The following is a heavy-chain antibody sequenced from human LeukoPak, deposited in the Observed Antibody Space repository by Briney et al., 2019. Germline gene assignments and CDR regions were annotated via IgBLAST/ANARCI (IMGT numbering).Heavy chain of an antibody. Sequence: SETLSLTCTVSLVSTTCNFWSWVRQPPGKGLEWIGEIHRSGSPNYNPSLQSGVTISIDRSRNQIALELSSVTAADTAVYYCAREILGGFNAGAYWGQGTLVTVSS. D-gene: IGHD1-26*01. CDR3: AREILGGFNAGAY. CDR2: IHRSGSP. J-gene: IGHJ4*02. V-gene: IGHV4-4*02. CDR1: LVSTTCNF.